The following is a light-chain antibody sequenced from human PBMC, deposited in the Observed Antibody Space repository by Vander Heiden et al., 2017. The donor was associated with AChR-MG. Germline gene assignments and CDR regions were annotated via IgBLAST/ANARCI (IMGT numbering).Light chain of an antibody. V-gene: IGKV3-15*01. Sequence: EIVMTQSPATLSVSPGERATLSCRASQTVSSNLAWYQQKPGQAPRLLIYDASSGSGTEFTLTISSLQSEDFAIYYCQQYNNWPPLTFGGGTKVEMK. CDR2: DAS. CDR3: QQYNNWPPLT. CDR1: QTVSSN. J-gene: IGKJ4*01.